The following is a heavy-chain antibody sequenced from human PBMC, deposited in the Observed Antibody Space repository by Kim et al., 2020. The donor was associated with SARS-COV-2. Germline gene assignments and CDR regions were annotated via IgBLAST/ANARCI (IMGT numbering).Heavy chain of an antibody. J-gene: IGHJ4*02. Sequence: GGSLRLSCAASGFTFGDYAMHWVRQAPGKGLEWVSGISWNSGSIGYADSVKGRFTISRDNAKNSLYLQMNSLRAEDTALYYCAKKRTRWFGELLFDYWGQGTLVTVSS. CDR3: AKKRTRWFGELLFDY. V-gene: IGHV3-9*01. CDR1: GFTFGDYA. CDR2: ISWNSGSI. D-gene: IGHD3-10*01.